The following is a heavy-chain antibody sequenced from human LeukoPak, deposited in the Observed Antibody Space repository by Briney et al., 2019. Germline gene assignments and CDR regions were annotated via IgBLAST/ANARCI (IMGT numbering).Heavy chain of an antibody. J-gene: IGHJ6*02. Sequence: GGSLRLSCAASGFTFSSYAMHWVRQAPGKGLEWVAVISYDGSNKYYADSVKGRFTISRDNSKNTLYLQMNSLRAEDTAVYYCAKGSEDIVVVVASAPVRLLYGMDVWGQGTTVTVSS. V-gene: IGHV3-30*04. CDR3: AKGSEDIVVVVASAPVRLLYGMDV. D-gene: IGHD2-15*01. CDR1: GFTFSSYA. CDR2: ISYDGSNK.